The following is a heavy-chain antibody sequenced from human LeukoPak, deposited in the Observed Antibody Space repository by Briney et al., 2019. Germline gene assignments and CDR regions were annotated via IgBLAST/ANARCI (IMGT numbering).Heavy chain of an antibody. J-gene: IGHJ5*02. Sequence: GGSLRLSCAASGFTFSSYAMSWVRQAPGKGLEWVSAISGSGGSTYYADSAKGRFTISRDNSKNTLYLQMNRLRAEDTAVYYCAKSGYQLLRFDPWGQGTLVTVSS. D-gene: IGHD2-2*01. CDR1: GFTFSSYA. V-gene: IGHV3-23*01. CDR2: ISGSGGST. CDR3: AKSGYQLLRFDP.